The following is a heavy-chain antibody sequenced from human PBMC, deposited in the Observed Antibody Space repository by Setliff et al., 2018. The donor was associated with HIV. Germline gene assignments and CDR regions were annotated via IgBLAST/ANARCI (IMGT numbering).Heavy chain of an antibody. J-gene: IGHJ4*02. CDR3: ARTRVWADAGRYFDS. CDR1: GGSISDDGHC. Sequence: PSETLSLTCTVSGGSISDDGHCWTWIRQRPGKGLEWIAYIYYRGATYYNPSLKSRVALSLDSSKNHFSLKLTSLTAADTAVYYCARTRVWADAGRYFDSWGQGTLVTVSS. CDR2: IYYRGAT. D-gene: IGHD6-6*01. V-gene: IGHV4-31*03.